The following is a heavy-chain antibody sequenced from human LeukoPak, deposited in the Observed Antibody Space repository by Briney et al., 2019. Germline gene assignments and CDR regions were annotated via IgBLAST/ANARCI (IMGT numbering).Heavy chain of an antibody. D-gene: IGHD3-22*01. Sequence: SETLSLTCTVSGGSISSFYWSWIRQPPGKGLEWIGYIYYSGSTNYNPSLKSRVTISVDTSKNQFSLKLSSVTAADTAVYYCARAPYYYDSSGYSAPDYWGQGTLVTVSS. J-gene: IGHJ4*02. V-gene: IGHV4-59*01. CDR2: IYYSGST. CDR3: ARAPYYYDSSGYSAPDY. CDR1: GGSISSFY.